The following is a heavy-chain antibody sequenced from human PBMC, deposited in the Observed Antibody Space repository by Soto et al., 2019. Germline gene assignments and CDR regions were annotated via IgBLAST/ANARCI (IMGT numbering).Heavy chain of an antibody. CDR2: IIPIFGTA. V-gene: IGHV1-69*06. CDR1: GGAFSSYA. J-gene: IGHJ3*02. CDR3: ASGYCSSTSCYGNAFDI. Sequence: SVKVSCKASGGAFSSYAISWVRQAPGQGLEWMGGIIPIFGTANYAQKFQGRVTITADKSTSTAYMELSSLRSEDTAVYYCASGYCSSTSCYGNAFDIWGQGTMVTVSS. D-gene: IGHD2-2*03.